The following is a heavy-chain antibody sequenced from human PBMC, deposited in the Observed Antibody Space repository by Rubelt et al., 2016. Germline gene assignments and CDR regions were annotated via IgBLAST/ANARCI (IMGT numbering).Heavy chain of an antibody. Sequence: QVQLVQSGAEVKKPGASVKVSCKASGYTFTSYGISWVRQAPGQGLEWMGWIGAYNGNTNYAKKLQGRVTMTTDTSTSPAYMELRSLRSDDTAVYYGARVRFGDSWFDPWGQGTLVTVSS. V-gene: IGHV1-18*01. J-gene: IGHJ5*02. CDR3: ARVRFGDSWFDP. D-gene: IGHD3-10*01. CDR1: GYTFTSYG. CDR2: IGAYNGNT.